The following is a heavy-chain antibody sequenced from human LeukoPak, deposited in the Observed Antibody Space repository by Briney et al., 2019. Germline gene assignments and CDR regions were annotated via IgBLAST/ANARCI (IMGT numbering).Heavy chain of an antibody. CDR1: GFTFSSYS. CDR2: ISSSSTYK. CDR3: AGYRENYYYDLDV. J-gene: IGHJ6*02. V-gene: IGHV3-21*01. Sequence: GGSLRLSCAASGFTFSSYSMNWVRQAPGKGLEWVSSISSSSTYKYYADSVRGRFTISRDNAKNSLYLQMNSLGVEDTAIYYCAGYRENYYYDLDVWGQGTTVTVSS.